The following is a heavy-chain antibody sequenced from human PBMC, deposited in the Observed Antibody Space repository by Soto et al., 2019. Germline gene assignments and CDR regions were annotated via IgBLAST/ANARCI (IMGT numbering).Heavy chain of an antibody. D-gene: IGHD6-19*01. CDR2: IYPGDSDS. CDR1: GYSFTSYW. J-gene: IGHJ3*02. Sequence: GESLKISCKGSGYSFTSYWIAWVRQMPGKGLEWMGIIYPGDSDSRYSPSFQGQVTMSVDKSMSTAYLQWSGLNVSDTAIYYCARGITVAEDAFDIWGQGTMVTVSS. V-gene: IGHV5-51*01. CDR3: ARGITVAEDAFDI.